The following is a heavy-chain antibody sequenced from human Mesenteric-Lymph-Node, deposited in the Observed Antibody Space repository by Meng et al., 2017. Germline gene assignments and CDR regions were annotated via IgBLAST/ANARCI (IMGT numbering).Heavy chain of an antibody. J-gene: IGHJ4*02. CDR2: ISHDGHAR. CDR1: GITFSTDV. V-gene: IGHV3-30*04. CDR3: AREGYGSGHCGCFDL. D-gene: IGHD2-15*01. Sequence: GGSLRLSCAASGITFSTDVIHWVRQAPGKGLEWVAAISHDGHARHFADSVKDRVTISRDNSERTVFLELNSVRPEDTAIYYCAREGYGSGHCGCFDLRGQGTLVTVSS.